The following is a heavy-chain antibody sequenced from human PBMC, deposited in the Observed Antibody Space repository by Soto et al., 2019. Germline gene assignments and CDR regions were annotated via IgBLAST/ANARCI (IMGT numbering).Heavy chain of an antibody. CDR3: ARHTPAISISDH. CDR1: GGSISSYY. J-gene: IGHJ4*02. D-gene: IGHD2-15*01. CDR2: IYYSGST. Sequence: SETLSLTCTVSGGSISSYYWSWIRQPPGKGLEWIGYIYYSGSTNYNNSLKSRVTISENTTKNPFSLKLSSVTAADTAVYYCARHTPAISISDHWGQGTLVTVSS. V-gene: IGHV4-59*08.